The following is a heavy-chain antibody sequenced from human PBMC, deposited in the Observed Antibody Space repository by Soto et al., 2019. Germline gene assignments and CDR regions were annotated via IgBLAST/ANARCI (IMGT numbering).Heavy chain of an antibody. V-gene: IGHV1-18*01. Sequence: ASVKVSCKASGYTFTSYGISWVRQAPGQGLEWMGWISAYNGNTNYAQKLQGRVTMTTDTSTSTAYMELRSLRSDDTAGYYCARDRGYCSSTSCYYYYYGMDVWGQGTTVTVSS. D-gene: IGHD2-2*01. CDR2: ISAYNGNT. CDR3: ARDRGYCSSTSCYYYYYGMDV. CDR1: GYTFTSYG. J-gene: IGHJ6*02.